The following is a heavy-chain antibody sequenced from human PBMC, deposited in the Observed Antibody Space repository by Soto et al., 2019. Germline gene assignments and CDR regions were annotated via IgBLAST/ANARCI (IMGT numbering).Heavy chain of an antibody. CDR3: AKFHIEGWFDP. Sequence: EVQLLESGGGLVQPGGSLRLSCAAYGFTFRSDAMSWVRQAPGKGLEWVSAISGSGGSTYYADSVKGRFTISRDNSKNTLYLQMNSLRAEDTAVYYCAKFHIEGWFDPWGQGTLVTVSS. V-gene: IGHV3-23*01. CDR2: ISGSGGST. CDR1: GFTFRSDA. J-gene: IGHJ5*02.